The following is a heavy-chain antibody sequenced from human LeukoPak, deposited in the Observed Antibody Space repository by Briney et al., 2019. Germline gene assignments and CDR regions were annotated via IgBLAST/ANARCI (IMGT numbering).Heavy chain of an antibody. CDR1: GYTFTGYY. D-gene: IGHD4-17*01. CDR3: AYNDYGDPFDY. J-gene: IGHJ4*02. V-gene: IGHV1-2*02. Sequence: ASVKVSCKASGYTFTGYYMHWVRQAPGQGLEWMGWINPNSGGTNYAQTFQGRVTMTRDTSISTAYMELSRLRSDDTAVYYCAYNDYGDPFDYWGQGTLVTVSS. CDR2: INPNSGGT.